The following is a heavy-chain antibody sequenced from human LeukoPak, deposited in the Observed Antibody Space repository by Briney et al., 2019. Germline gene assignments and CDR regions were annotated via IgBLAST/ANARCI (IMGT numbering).Heavy chain of an antibody. CDR1: GFTFSSYA. J-gene: IGHJ4*02. CDR3: ARWEIRGTAHQLDY. V-gene: IGHV3-30-3*01. D-gene: IGHD1-7*01. CDR2: ISYDGSNK. Sequence: PGGSLRLSCAASGFTFSSYAMHWVRQAPGKGLEWVAVISYDGSNKYYADSVKGRFTISRDNSKNALYLQMNSLRAEDTAVYYCARWEIRGTAHQLDYWGQGTLVTVSS.